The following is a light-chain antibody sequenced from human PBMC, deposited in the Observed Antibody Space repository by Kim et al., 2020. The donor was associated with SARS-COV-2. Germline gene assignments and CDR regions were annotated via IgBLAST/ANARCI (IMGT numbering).Light chain of an antibody. CDR3: QQYSASPIT. J-gene: IGKJ5*01. Sequence: SPGERATLSCRASQSFSSSYLAWYQQKPGPATRLLIYVASTRATDIPDRFSGSGSGTDFTLTISSLEPEDFAVYLCQQYSASPITFGQGTRLEIK. V-gene: IGKV3-20*01. CDR1: QSFSSSY. CDR2: VAS.